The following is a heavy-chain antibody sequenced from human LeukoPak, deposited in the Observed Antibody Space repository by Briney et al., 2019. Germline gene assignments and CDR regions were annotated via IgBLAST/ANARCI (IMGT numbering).Heavy chain of an antibody. V-gene: IGHV1-18*04. D-gene: IGHD3-10*01. J-gene: IGHJ4*02. CDR1: VYTFTIYG. CDR2: ISAYTGDT. CDR3: ARDSLGSYSSPDN. Sequence: ASLRVSSKPSVYTFTIYGTTSVRQAPGQGLERMGWISAYTGDTSYAQKVQGRVTMTTDTSASTGDMEVRSLRSDDTAVYYCARDSLGSYSSPDNWGQGTLVTVSS.